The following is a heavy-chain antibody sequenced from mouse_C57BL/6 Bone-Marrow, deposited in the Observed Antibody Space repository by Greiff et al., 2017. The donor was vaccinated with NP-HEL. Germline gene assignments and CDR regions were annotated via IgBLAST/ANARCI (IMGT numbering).Heavy chain of an antibody. D-gene: IGHD1-1*01. V-gene: IGHV5-6*01. CDR3: AREGSWY. CDR1: GFTFSSYG. CDR2: ISSGGSYT. J-gene: IGHJ3*01. Sequence: EVHLVESGGDLVKPGGSLKLSCAASGFTFSSYGMSWVRQTPDKRLEWVATISSGGSYTYYPDSVKGRFTISRDNAKNTLYLQMSSLKSEDTAMYYCAREGSWYWGQGTLVTVSA.